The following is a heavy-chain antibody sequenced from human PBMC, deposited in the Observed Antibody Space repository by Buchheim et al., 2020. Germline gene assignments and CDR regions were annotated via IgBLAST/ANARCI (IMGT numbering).Heavy chain of an antibody. J-gene: IGHJ6*02. CDR3: ARENRDGYRNGVDV. CDR1: GGSISNSAYF. D-gene: IGHD5-24*01. Sequence: QLQLQESGPGLVKPSETLSLTCTVSGGSISNSAYFWGWIRQPPGKGPEWIATIRYSGTTYFNPSLQNRVTLSVDTYKNQFSLTLRSVTAADTALYYCARENRDGYRNGVDVWGQGTT. V-gene: IGHV4-39*07. CDR2: IRYSGTT.